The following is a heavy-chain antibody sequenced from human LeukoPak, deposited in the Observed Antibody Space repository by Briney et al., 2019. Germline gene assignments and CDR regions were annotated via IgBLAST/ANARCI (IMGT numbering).Heavy chain of an antibody. V-gene: IGHV3-7*03. D-gene: IGHD5-18*01. CDR3: ARERVTAMVRSGAFDI. CDR2: IKQDGSEK. J-gene: IGHJ3*02. Sequence: TGGSLRLSCAASGFTFSSYWMSWARQAPGKGLEWVANIKQDGSEKYYVDSVKGRFTISRDNAKNSLYLQMNSLRAEDTAVYYCARERVTAMVRSGAFDIWGQGTMVTVSS. CDR1: GFTFSSYW.